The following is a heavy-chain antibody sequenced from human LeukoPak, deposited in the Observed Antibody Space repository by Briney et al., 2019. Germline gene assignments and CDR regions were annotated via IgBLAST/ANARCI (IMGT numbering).Heavy chain of an antibody. CDR3: ARSPYDSSGYYPNWFDP. Sequence: ASVKVSCKASGYTFTDYDINWVRQAPGQGLEWMGWMNPNSGNTGYAQNFQGRVTMTRNTSINTAYMELSSLGSEDTAVYYCARSPYDSSGYYPNWFDPWGQGTLVTVSS. J-gene: IGHJ5*02. D-gene: IGHD3-22*01. CDR1: GYTFTDYD. CDR2: MNPNSGNT. V-gene: IGHV1-8*01.